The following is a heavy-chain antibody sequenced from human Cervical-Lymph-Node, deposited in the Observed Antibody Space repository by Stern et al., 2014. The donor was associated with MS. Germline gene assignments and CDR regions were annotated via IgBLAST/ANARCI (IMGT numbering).Heavy chain of an antibody. CDR3: ARHPSGYYMYYFDY. Sequence: EVQLVESGAEVKKPGESLKISCKGSGYNFRNYWIGWVRQMPGKGLEWMGIIYPGDSDTRYSPSFQGQVTISVDKSINTAYLQWSSLKASDTAMYYCARHPSGYYMYYFDYWGQGALVTVSS. V-gene: IGHV5-51*01. CDR2: IYPGDSDT. J-gene: IGHJ4*02. CDR1: GYNFRNYW. D-gene: IGHD3-22*01.